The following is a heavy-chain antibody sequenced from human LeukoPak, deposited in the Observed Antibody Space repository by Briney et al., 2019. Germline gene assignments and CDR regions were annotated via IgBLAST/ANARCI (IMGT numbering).Heavy chain of an antibody. J-gene: IGHJ4*02. Sequence: GESLKISCKGSGYSFTYYWIGWVRQIPGKGLEWMGIIYPGDSDTRYRPSFQGQVTISVDKSINTAYLQWSSLKASDTAMYYCARQDGNSKYYFDYWGQGTLVTVSS. V-gene: IGHV5-51*01. D-gene: IGHD1-1*01. CDR3: ARQDGNSKYYFDY. CDR2: IYPGDSDT. CDR1: GYSFTYYW.